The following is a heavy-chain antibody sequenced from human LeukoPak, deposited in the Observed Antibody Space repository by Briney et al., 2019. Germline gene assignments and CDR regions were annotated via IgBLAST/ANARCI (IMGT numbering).Heavy chain of an antibody. D-gene: IGHD2-2*01. CDR1: GGSISSGGYY. J-gene: IGHJ4*02. Sequence: SQTLSLTCTVSGGSISSGGYYWSWIRQHPGKGLEWIGYIYYSGSTYYNPSLKSRVTISVDTPKNQFSLKLSSVTAADTAVYYCARANIVVVPAAPDFDYWGQGTLVTVSS. CDR2: IYYSGST. V-gene: IGHV4-31*03. CDR3: ARANIVVVPAAPDFDY.